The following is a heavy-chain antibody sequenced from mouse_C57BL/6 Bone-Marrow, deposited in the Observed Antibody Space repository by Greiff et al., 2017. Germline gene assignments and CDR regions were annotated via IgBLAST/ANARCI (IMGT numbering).Heavy chain of an antibody. CDR3: ARRPNYYAMDY. V-gene: IGHV1-55*01. J-gene: IGHJ4*01. CDR2: IYPGSGST. CDR1: GYTFTRYW. Sequence: VQLQQPGAELVKPGASVKMSCKASGYTFTRYWITWVQQRPGQGLEWIGDIYPGSGSTNYNEKFKSKATLTVDTSSSTAYMQLSSLTSEDSAVYYCARRPNYYAMDYWGQGTSVTVSS.